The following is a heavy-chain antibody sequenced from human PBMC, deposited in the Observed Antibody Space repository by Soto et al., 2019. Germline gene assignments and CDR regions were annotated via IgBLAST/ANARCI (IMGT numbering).Heavy chain of an antibody. V-gene: IGHV3-64D*06. D-gene: IGHD4-17*01. CDR1: GFTFSMFS. Sequence: HPVGSLRLSCSASGFTFSMFSMHWVRQAPGKGLEYVSGISSNGDSTYYADSVKGRFTISRDNSKNTLYLQMSSLRAVDTAVYYCVHPRSTVQIPPTWGQGTLVTVSS. J-gene: IGHJ5*02. CDR2: ISSNGDST. CDR3: VHPRSTVQIPPT.